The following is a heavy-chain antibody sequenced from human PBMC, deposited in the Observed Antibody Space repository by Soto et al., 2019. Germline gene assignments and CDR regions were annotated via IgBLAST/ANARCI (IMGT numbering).Heavy chain of an antibody. Sequence: ASVKVSCKASGHTLTMYAMHWVRQAPGQRLEWMGWINSGNGDTIYSQKFQGRVTLTRDTSASTAYMALSSLRSEDTAVYYCARPGVAYDAFDIWGQGTMVTVSS. CDR1: GHTLTMYA. J-gene: IGHJ3*02. CDR2: INSGNGDT. V-gene: IGHV1-3*04. CDR3: ARPGVAYDAFDI. D-gene: IGHD3-3*01.